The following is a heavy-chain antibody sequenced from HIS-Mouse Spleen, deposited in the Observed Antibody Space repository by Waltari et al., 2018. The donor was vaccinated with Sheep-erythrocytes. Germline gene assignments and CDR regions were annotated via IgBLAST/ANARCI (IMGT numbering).Heavy chain of an antibody. CDR2: IYHSGST. Sequence: QVQLQESGPGLVKPSETLSLTCTVSGYSISRGYYWGWIRTPPGKGLEWIGSIYHSGSTYYNPSLKSRVTISVDTSKNQFSLKLSSVTAADTAVYYCARDRPRCSSTSCYPGWYFDLWGRGTLVTVSS. CDR3: ARDRPRCSSTSCYPGWYFDL. V-gene: IGHV4-38-2*02. CDR1: GYSISRGYY. J-gene: IGHJ2*01. D-gene: IGHD2-2*01.